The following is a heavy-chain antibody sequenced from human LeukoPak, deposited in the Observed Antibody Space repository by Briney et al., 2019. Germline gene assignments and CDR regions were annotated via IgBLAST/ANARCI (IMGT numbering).Heavy chain of an antibody. Sequence: SETLSLTCAVYGGSFSGYYWSWIRQPPGKGLGWIGEINHSGSTNYNPSLKSRVTISVDTSKNQFSLKLSSVTAADTAVYYCARALVPLLGHFDYWGQGTLVTVSS. D-gene: IGHD2-15*01. V-gene: IGHV4-34*01. CDR3: ARALVPLLGHFDY. CDR1: GGSFSGYY. CDR2: INHSGST. J-gene: IGHJ4*02.